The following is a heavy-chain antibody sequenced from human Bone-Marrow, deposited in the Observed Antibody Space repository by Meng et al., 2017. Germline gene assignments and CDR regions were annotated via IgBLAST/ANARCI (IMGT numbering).Heavy chain of an antibody. CDR3: ARGRASCSSGGCSLGWFDP. V-gene: IGHV4-31*01. CDR2: IYYTENT. Sequence: QLTGSGPGRGKPSGTLSLTCIVSGGSINTACYYWSLIRQHPGKGLEWIGYIYYTENTYYNPSLKSPMTISLDKSKNQFSLKLNSVTVADTAVYYCARGRASCSSGGCSLGWFDPWGQGTLVTVSS. D-gene: IGHD2-15*01. J-gene: IGHJ5*02. CDR1: GGSINTACYY.